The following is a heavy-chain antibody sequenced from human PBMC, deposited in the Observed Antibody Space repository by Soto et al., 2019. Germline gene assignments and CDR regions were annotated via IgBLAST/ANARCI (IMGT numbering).Heavy chain of an antibody. J-gene: IGHJ6*02. V-gene: IGHV3-23*01. CDR1: GFTFSSYA. CDR2: VSGSGGST. Sequence: EVQLLESGGGLVQPGGSLRLSCAASGFTFSSYAMSWVRQAPGKGLEWVSAVSGSGGSTYYADSVKGRFTISRDNSKNSRDPQRNSLRAEDNAVYYCAKRMVVTALCYYYGMDVWGQGTTVTVSS. D-gene: IGHD2-15*01. CDR3: AKRMVVTALCYYYGMDV.